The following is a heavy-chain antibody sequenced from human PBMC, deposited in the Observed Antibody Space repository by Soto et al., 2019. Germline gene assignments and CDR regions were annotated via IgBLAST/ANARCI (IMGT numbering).Heavy chain of an antibody. Sequence: EVQLLESGGGLVQPGGSLRLSCAASGFTFSNYAMSWVRQAPGKGLEWVSTISTSGGSTYSADSVKGRFTISRDNSKNTLYLQMNSLRAEDTAVYYCARDGLGAYTYGSYYFDYWGPGNLVTVSS. CDR2: ISTSGGST. J-gene: IGHJ4*02. D-gene: IGHD5-18*01. V-gene: IGHV3-23*01. CDR1: GFTFSNYA. CDR3: ARDGLGAYTYGSYYFDY.